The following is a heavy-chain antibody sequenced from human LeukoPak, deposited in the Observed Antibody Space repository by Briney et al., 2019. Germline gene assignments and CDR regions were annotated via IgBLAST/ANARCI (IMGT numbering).Heavy chain of an antibody. Sequence: GGSLRLSCAASGFTFSSYAMHWVRQAPGKGLERVAVISYDGSNKYYADSEKGRFSIARDNSKNTLYLQMNSLRAEDTAVYYCARDPGVSTYSSSWAYYFDYWGQGTLVTVSS. D-gene: IGHD6-13*01. CDR3: ARDPGVSTYSSSWAYYFDY. CDR1: GFTFSSYA. J-gene: IGHJ4*02. CDR2: ISYDGSNK. V-gene: IGHV3-30-3*01.